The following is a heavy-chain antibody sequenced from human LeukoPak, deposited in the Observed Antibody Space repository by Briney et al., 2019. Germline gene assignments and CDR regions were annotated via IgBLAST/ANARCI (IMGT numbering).Heavy chain of an antibody. CDR2: IRYDGSNK. CDR1: GFTFSSYW. J-gene: IGHJ4*02. V-gene: IGHV3-30*02. D-gene: IGHD2-21*01. CDR3: AKWAAPDCGGDCASDY. Sequence: GGSLRLSCAASGFTFSSYWMHWVRQAPAKGLEWVAFIRYDGSNKYYADSVKGRFTISRDNYKNTLYLQMNSLRAEGTAVYYCAKWAAPDCGGDCASDYWGQGTLVTVSS.